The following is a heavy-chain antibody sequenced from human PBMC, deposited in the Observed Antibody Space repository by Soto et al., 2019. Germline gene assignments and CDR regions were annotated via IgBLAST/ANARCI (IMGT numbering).Heavy chain of an antibody. CDR2: IYYSGST. D-gene: IGHD1-26*01. CDR1: GGSISSSSYY. Sequence: SETLSLTCTVSGGSISSSSYYWGWIRQPPGKGLEWIGSIYYSGSTYYNPSLKSRVTISVDTSKNQFSLKLSSVTAADTAVYYCGSRSGLPGDKPNYYYVDVWGKGTTVTVSS. J-gene: IGHJ6*03. CDR3: GSRSGLPGDKPNYYYVDV. V-gene: IGHV4-39*01.